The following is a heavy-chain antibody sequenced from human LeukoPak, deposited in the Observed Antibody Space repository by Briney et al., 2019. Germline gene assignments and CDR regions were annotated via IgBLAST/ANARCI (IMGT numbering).Heavy chain of an antibody. D-gene: IGHD2-8*01. CDR2: ISSSSSYI. CDR1: GFTFSSYS. CDR3: ARFRRPGYCTNGVCYRHFDY. J-gene: IGHJ4*02. V-gene: IGHV3-21*01. Sequence: GGSLRLSCAASGFTFSSYSMNWVRQPPGKGLEWVASISSSSSYIYYADSVKDRFTISRDNAKNSLYLQMNSLRAEDTAVYYCARFRRPGYCTNGVCYRHFDYWGQGTLVTVSS.